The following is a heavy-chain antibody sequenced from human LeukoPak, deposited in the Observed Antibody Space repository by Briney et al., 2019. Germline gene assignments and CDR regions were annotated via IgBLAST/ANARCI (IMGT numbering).Heavy chain of an antibody. CDR2: INHSGST. CDR1: GGSFSGYY. D-gene: IGHD5-18*01. V-gene: IGHV4-34*01. J-gene: IGHJ4*02. Sequence: PSETLSLTCAVYGGSFSGYYWSWIRQPPGKGPEWIGEINHSGSTNYNPSLKSRVTISVDTSKNQFSLKLSSVTAADTAVYYCAGDTAMATFDYWGQGTLVTVSS. CDR3: AGDTAMATFDY.